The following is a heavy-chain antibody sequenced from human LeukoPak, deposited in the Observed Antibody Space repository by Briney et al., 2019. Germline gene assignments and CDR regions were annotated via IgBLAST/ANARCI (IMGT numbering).Heavy chain of an antibody. CDR2: NYHSGST. CDR3: ARNGVPGYSSVWAPFYP. CDR1: GYTISSGYY. V-gene: IGHV4-38-2*02. D-gene: IGHD6-19*01. Sequence: SETLSLTCTVSGYTISSGYYRGWLRQPPGEGPEWIGSNYHSGSTYYNPSVKSRVTISIDKSKNPFSLKLSSVTAEDTAVYYCARNGVPGYSSVWAPFYPWGQGTLVAVSS. J-gene: IGHJ5*02.